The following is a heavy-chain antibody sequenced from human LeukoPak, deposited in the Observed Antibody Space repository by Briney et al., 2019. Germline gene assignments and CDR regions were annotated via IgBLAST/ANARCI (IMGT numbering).Heavy chain of an antibody. CDR3: ARKPIINNAWYYFDC. J-gene: IGHJ4*02. D-gene: IGHD1/OR15-1a*01. CDR2: IYHTGTA. V-gene: IGHV4-38-2*02. CDR1: GYSISSGDY. Sequence: PSETLSLTCTVSGYSISSGDYWDWIRQPPGKGLEWIGSIYHTGTAYYNPSLKSRVTISVDTPKNQFSLRLTSVTAADTAVYYCARKPIINNAWYYFDCWGQGILVAVSS.